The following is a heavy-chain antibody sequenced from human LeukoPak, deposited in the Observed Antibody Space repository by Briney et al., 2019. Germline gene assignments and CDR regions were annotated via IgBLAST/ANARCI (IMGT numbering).Heavy chain of an antibody. J-gene: IGHJ4*02. CDR1: GGSISSGSYY. CDR3: ARVTGDLLDY. Sequence: SETLSLTCTDSGGSISSGSYYWSWIRQPAGKGLEWIGRIYTSGSTNYNPSLKSRVTISVDTSKNQFSLKLSSVTAADTAVYYCARVTGDLLDYWGQGTLVTVSS. V-gene: IGHV4-61*02. CDR2: IYTSGST. D-gene: IGHD7-27*01.